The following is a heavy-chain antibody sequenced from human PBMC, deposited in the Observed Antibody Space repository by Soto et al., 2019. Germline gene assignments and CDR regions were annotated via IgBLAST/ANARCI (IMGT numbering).Heavy chain of an antibody. V-gene: IGHV1-46*01. Sequence: ASVKVSCKASGYTFTSYYMHWVRQAPGQGLEWMGIINPSGGSTSYEQKFQGRVTMTRDTSTSKVYMELSSLRSEDTAVYYCATVVVTHNWFDTCGQGTLVTVSS. D-gene: IGHD3-22*01. CDR3: ATVVVTHNWFDT. J-gene: IGHJ5*02. CDR2: INPSGGST. CDR1: GYTFTSYY.